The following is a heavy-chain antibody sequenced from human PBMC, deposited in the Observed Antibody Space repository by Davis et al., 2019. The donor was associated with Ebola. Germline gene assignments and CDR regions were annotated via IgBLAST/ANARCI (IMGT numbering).Heavy chain of an antibody. J-gene: IGHJ4*02. V-gene: IGHV1-2*02. Sequence: ASVKVSCKASGYTFTSYGISWVRQAPGQGLEWLGWINPNTGGVTYAQKFQGRVTMTRDTAINTAYMELSRLTSDDTAVYFCARGQESSYTVKWARFDSWGQGILVTVSS. D-gene: IGHD1-26*01. CDR3: ARGQESSYTVKWARFDS. CDR2: INPNTGGV. CDR1: GYTFTSYG.